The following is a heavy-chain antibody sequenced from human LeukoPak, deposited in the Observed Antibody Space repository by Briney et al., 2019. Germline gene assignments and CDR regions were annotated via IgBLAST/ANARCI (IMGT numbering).Heavy chain of an antibody. J-gene: IGHJ4*02. V-gene: IGHV4-59*12. CDR2: IYYSGST. D-gene: IGHD3-3*01. CDR1: GGSISSYY. CDR3: ARGVGFGVVIIPPYFDY. Sequence: PSETLSLTCTVSGGSISSYYWSWIRQPPGKGLEWIGYIYYSGSTNYNPSLKSRVTISVDTSKNQFSLKLSSVTAADTAVYYCARGVGFGVVIIPPYFDYWGQGTLVTVSS.